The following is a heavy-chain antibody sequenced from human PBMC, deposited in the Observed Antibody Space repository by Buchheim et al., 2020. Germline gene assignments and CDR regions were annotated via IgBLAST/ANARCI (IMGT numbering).Heavy chain of an antibody. J-gene: IGHJ6*02. CDR1: GFTFSSYG. D-gene: IGHD3-3*01. Sequence: QVQLVESGGGVVQPGRSLRLSCAASGFTFSSYGMHWVRQAPGKGLEWVAVISYDGSNKYYADSVKGRFTISRDNSKNTLYLQMNSLRAEDTAVYYCAKGDDVWSGYYSYYYYGMDVWGQGTT. V-gene: IGHV3-30*18. CDR3: AKGDDVWSGYYSYYYYGMDV. CDR2: ISYDGSNK.